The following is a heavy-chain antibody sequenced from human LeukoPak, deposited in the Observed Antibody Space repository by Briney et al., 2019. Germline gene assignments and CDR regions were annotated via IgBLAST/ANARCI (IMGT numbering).Heavy chain of an antibody. V-gene: IGHV2-5*01. J-gene: IGHJ4*02. CDR2: IYWNDDK. D-gene: IGHD5-12*01. CDR1: GFSLSTSGVG. CDR3: VHSPNSGYDTVLSQ. Sequence: SGPTLVKPTQTLTLTCTFSGFSLSTSGVGVGWIRQPPGRALEWLALIYWNDDKRYSPSLKSRLTITKDTSKNQVVLRMTNMDPVDTATYFCVHSPNSGYDTVLSQWGQGTLVTVSS.